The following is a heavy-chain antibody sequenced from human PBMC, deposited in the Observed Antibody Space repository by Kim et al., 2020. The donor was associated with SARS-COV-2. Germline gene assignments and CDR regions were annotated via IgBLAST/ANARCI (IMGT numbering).Heavy chain of an antibody. V-gene: IGHV3-33*01. J-gene: IGHJ6*02. CDR3: ARELGYYYVSGTSYGMDV. Sequence: GGSLRLSCAASGFTFSSYGMHWVRQGPGKGLEWVAVIWYDGSNKYYADSVKGRFTISRDNSKNTLYLQMNSLRAEDTAVYYCARELGYYYVSGTSYGMDVWGQGTTVTVSS. CDR1: GFTFSSYG. CDR2: IWYDGSNK. D-gene: IGHD3-10*01.